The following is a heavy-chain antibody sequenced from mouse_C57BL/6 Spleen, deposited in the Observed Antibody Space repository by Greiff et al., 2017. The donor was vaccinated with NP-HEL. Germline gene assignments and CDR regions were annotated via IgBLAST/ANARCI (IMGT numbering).Heavy chain of an antibody. CDR2: IDPSDSET. J-gene: IGHJ4*01. Sequence: QVQLKQPGAELVRPGSSVKLSCKASGYTFTSYWMHWVKQRPIQGLEWIGNIDPSDSETHYNQKFKDKATLTVDEASSTAYMQLSSLTSEDSSVYYCARNYGSSYAMDYWGQGTSVTVSS. CDR1: GYTFTSYW. D-gene: IGHD1-1*01. V-gene: IGHV1-52*01. CDR3: ARNYGSSYAMDY.